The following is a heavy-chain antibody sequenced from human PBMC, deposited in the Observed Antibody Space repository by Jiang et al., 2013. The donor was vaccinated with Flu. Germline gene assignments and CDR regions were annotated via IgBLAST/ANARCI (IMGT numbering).Heavy chain of an antibody. D-gene: IGHD3-22*01. CDR1: GFTVTDYY. Sequence: VQLVESGGGLVQPGESLRLSCAASGFTVTDYYMTWVRQAPGKGLEWVSLIYGSGATFYPDSVKGRFTISRDTSNNSIYLQVNSLRAEDTAVYYCARGGRDSRGFYXYFDLWGRGTLVIVSS. J-gene: IGHJ2*01. V-gene: IGHV3-66*01. CDR3: ARGGRDSRGFYXYFDL. CDR2: IYGSGAT.